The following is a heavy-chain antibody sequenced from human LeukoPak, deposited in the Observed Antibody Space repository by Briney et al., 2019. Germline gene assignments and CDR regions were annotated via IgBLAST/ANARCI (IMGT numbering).Heavy chain of an antibody. V-gene: IGHV3-23*01. J-gene: IGHJ3*02. CDR1: GFTFSSYA. Sequence: GGSLRLSCAASGFTFSSYAMSWVRQAPGKGLEWVSTISGGGGSTYYADSVKGRFTISRDNSKNTLYLQMNSPRAEDTAVYYCAKDRDYYDSSGGGAFDIWGQGTMVTVSS. CDR3: AKDRDYYDSSGGGAFDI. D-gene: IGHD3-22*01. CDR2: ISGGGGST.